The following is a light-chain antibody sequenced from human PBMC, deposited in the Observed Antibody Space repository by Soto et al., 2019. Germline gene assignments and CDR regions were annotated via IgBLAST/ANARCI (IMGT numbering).Light chain of an antibody. V-gene: IGKV3-11*01. CDR1: QSVSNY. Sequence: ESVLTQSPATLSLSPWERATLSCMATQSVSNYLAWYQQKPGQAPRLLIYDASNRATGIPARFSGSGSGTDFTLTISSLEPEDFAVYYCQQRSNWPLTFGGGTKVDIK. J-gene: IGKJ4*01. CDR3: QQRSNWPLT. CDR2: DAS.